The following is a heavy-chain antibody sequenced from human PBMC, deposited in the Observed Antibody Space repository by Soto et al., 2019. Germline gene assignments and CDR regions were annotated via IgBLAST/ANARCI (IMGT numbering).Heavy chain of an antibody. Sequence: QVQLVQSGAEVKKPGASVKVSCKASGYTFTSYYMHWVRQAPGQGVEWMGIINPSAGSTSYAQKSQGRVTRTRDASTSTVYMELSSLRSEDTAVYYCAREGRLDYYYGMDVWGQGTTVTVSS. D-gene: IGHD6-19*01. J-gene: IGHJ6*02. V-gene: IGHV1-46*01. CDR2: INPSAGST. CDR3: AREGRLDYYYGMDV. CDR1: GYTFTSYY.